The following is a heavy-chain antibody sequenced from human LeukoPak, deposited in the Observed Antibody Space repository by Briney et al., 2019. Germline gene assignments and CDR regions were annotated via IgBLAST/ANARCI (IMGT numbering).Heavy chain of an antibody. Sequence: GGSLRLSCAASGFTFSSYWMSWVRQAPGKGLGWVANIKQDGSEKYYVDSVKGRFTISRDNAKNSLYLQMNSLRAEDTAVYYCAREAGIPPSTQQWPTSVDYWGQGTLVTVSS. CDR2: IKQDGSEK. V-gene: IGHV3-7*05. CDR1: GFTFSSYW. J-gene: IGHJ4*02. CDR3: AREAGIPPSTQQWPTSVDY. D-gene: IGHD5-18*01.